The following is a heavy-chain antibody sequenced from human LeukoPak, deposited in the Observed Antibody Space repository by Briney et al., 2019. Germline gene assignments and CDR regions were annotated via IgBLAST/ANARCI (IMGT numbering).Heavy chain of an antibody. Sequence: SPSETLSLTCTVSGASISSYYWSWIRQPPGKGLEWIGYIYYSGSTKYNPSLKSRVTISVDTSKNQFSLKLSSVTAADTAVYYCASGPYPAAGTDHQFDYWGQGTLVTVSS. J-gene: IGHJ4*02. CDR3: ASGPYPAAGTDHQFDY. CDR2: IYYSGST. D-gene: IGHD6-13*01. CDR1: GASISSYY. V-gene: IGHV4-59*01.